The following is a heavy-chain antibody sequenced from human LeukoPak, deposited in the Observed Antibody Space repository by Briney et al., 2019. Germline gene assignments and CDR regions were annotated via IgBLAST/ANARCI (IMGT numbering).Heavy chain of an antibody. D-gene: IGHD1-14*01. J-gene: IGHJ4*02. CDR2: INHSGST. CDR1: GGSFSGYY. CDR3: ARRHAPVRDY. Sequence: SETLSLTCAVYGGSFSGYYWSWIRQPPGKGLEWIGEINHSGSTNYNPSLKSRVTISVDTSKNQFSFKLSSVTAADTAVYYFARRHAPVRDYWCGGTLVSVSS. V-gene: IGHV4-34*01.